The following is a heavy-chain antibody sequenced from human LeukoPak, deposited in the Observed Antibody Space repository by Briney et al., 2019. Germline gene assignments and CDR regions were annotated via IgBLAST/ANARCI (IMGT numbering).Heavy chain of an antibody. CDR3: ARGFAHYDSSNYDY. V-gene: IGHV1-18*01. J-gene: IGHJ4*02. Sequence: ASVKVSCKASGDTFTNYAITWVRQAPGQGLEWMGWISVFNGKANYAQKLQGRVTMTTDTSTSTAYMELRSLRSDDTAVYYCARGFAHYDSSNYDYWGQGTLVTVSS. D-gene: IGHD3-22*01. CDR1: GDTFTNYA. CDR2: ISVFNGKA.